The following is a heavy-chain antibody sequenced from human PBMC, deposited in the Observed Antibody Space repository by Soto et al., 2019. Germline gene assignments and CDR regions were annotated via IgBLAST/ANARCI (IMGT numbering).Heavy chain of an antibody. V-gene: IGHV3-33*01. CDR3: ARVRTVTLGGGYYYYYMDV. CDR1: GFTFSSYG. D-gene: IGHD4-17*01. CDR2: IWYDGSNK. J-gene: IGHJ6*03. Sequence: GGSLRLSCAASGFTFSSYGMHWVRQVPGKGLEWVAAIWYDGSNKYYADSVKGRFTISRDNSKNTLYLQMNILRAEDTAMYYCARVRTVTLGGGYYYYYMDVWGKGTTVTVSS.